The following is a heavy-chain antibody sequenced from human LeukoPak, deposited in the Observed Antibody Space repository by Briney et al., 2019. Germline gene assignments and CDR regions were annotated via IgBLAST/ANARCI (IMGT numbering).Heavy chain of an antibody. V-gene: IGHV3-53*01. CDR2: IYSGGST. CDR1: GFTVSSNY. D-gene: IGHD1-20*01. CDR3: AKVRKITGMANRSRKYYFDN. Sequence: PGGSLTLSCAASGFTVSSNYMSWVRQAPGKGLEWVAVIYSGGSTYYPHSLKGRFTISRDNSKNTLYLQMNSLRAADTAVYYCAKVRKITGMANRSRKYYFDNWGQGTMVTVSS. J-gene: IGHJ4*02.